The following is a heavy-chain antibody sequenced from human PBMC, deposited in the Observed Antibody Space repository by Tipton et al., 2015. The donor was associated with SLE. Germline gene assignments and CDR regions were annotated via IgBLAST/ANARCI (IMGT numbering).Heavy chain of an antibody. Sequence: SLRLSCAASGFTFSSYSMNWVRQAPGKGLEWVSSISSSSSSYIYYADSVKGRFTISRDNAKNSLYLQMNSLRAEDTAVYYCAGQLSYYYGMDVWGQGTTVTVSS. CDR1: GFTFSSYS. CDR2: ISSSSSSYI. V-gene: IGHV3-21*03. CDR3: AGQLSYYYGMDV. D-gene: IGHD6-13*01. J-gene: IGHJ6*02.